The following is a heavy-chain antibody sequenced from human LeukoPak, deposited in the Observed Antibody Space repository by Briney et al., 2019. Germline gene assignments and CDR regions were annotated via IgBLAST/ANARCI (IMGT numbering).Heavy chain of an antibody. CDR1: GYTFTGYY. CDR3: SRDGDSYYYDSSGYPGIDY. Sequence: VKVSCKASGYTFTGYYMHWVGQAPGHGLEWMGWINPNSGGTNYAQKFQSRGTMTRDTSNSTAYMELSRLRSDDTAVYYCSRDGDSYYYDSSGYPGIDYWGQGTLVTVSS. V-gene: IGHV1-2*02. CDR2: INPNSGGT. J-gene: IGHJ4*02. D-gene: IGHD3-22*01.